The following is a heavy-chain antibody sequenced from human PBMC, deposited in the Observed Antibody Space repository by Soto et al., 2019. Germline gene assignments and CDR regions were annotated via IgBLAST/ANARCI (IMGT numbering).Heavy chain of an antibody. CDR1: GFIFSKYA. D-gene: IGHD2-15*01. V-gene: IGHV3-23*01. J-gene: IGHJ5*02. CDR2: IDPAGTGT. Sequence: GGSLRLSCSASGFIFSKYAMGWVRQAPGKGLEWVSAIDPAGTGTYYADSVKGRFTISRDNSKNTVVLQMNRLRVEDTALYYCTKDLKYCTDGTCYSVGGGGIDPWGQGTLVTVSS. CDR3: TKDLKYCTDGTCYSVGGGGIDP.